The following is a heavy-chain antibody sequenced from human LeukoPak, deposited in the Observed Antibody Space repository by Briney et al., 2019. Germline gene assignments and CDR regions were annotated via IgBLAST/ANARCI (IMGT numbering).Heavy chain of an antibody. CDR2: INAGNGNT. V-gene: IGHV1-3*01. CDR1: GGTFSSYA. D-gene: IGHD6-13*01. J-gene: IGHJ3*02. Sequence: ALVKVSCKASGGTFSSYAISWVRQAPGQRLEGMGWINAGNGNTKYSQKFQGRVTITRDTSASTAYMELSSLRSEDTAVYYCASRGYSSSWSWGAFDIWGQGTMVTVSS. CDR3: ASRGYSSSWSWGAFDI.